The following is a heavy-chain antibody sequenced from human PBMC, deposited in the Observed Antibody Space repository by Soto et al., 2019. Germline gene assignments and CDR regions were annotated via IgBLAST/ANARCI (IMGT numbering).Heavy chain of an antibody. CDR3: AREDSVTGDGMGV. CDR2: ISHDGSTT. CDR1: GFTFSSYW. Sequence: GGSLRLSCAASGFTFSSYWMHWVRQAPGKGLVWVSRISHDGSTTSHADSVKGRFTMSRDNAKNTLYLQMNSLRAEDTAVYYCAREDSVTGDGMGVWGQGTTVTVSS. J-gene: IGHJ6*02. D-gene: IGHD2-15*01. V-gene: IGHV3-74*01.